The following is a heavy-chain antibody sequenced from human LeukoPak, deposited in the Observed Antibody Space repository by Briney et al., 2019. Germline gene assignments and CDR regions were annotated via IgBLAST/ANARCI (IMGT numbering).Heavy chain of an antibody. D-gene: IGHD5-18*01. V-gene: IGHV4-38-2*02. CDR1: GYSISSGYY. Sequence: PSETLSLTCTVSGYSISSGYYWGWIRQPPGKGLEWIGSIYHSGSTNYNPSLKSRVTISVDTSKNQFSLKLSSVTAADTAVYYCARGNTAMVTPRIKYYYYMDVWGKGTTVTVSS. J-gene: IGHJ6*03. CDR2: IYHSGST. CDR3: ARGNTAMVTPRIKYYYYMDV.